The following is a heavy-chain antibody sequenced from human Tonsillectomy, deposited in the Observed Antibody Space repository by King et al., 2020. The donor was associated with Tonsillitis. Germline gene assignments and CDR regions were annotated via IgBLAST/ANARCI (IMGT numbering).Heavy chain of an antibody. D-gene: IGHD5-18*01. CDR2: ISPTSGGA. J-gene: IGHJ5*02. CDR3: AKERYGGGYNYGTLDH. Sequence: QLVQSGAEVKKPGASVKVSCKASGYTFTGPYIHWVRQSPGQGLEWMGCISPTSGGANYAQKFQGRVTMTRDTSISTADMALSGLGSDDTAVYYCAKERYGGGYNYGTLDHWGQGTLVTVPS. CDR1: GYTFTGPY. V-gene: IGHV1-2*02.